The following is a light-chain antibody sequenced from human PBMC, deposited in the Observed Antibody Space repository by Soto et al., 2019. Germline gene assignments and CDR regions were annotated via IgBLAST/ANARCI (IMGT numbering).Light chain of an antibody. Sequence: NFMLTQPHSVSESPGKTVTIPCTRSSGSIANNYVQWYQHRPGSAPTTLIYKDDQRPSGVPDRFSASIDISSNSASLTISGLKTEDEADYYCQSYDDNNQVFGGGTKVTVL. J-gene: IGLJ3*02. V-gene: IGLV6-57*04. CDR3: QSYDDNNQV. CDR1: SGSIANNY. CDR2: KDD.